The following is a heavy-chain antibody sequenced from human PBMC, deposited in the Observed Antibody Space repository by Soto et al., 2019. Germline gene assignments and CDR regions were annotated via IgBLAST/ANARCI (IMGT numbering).Heavy chain of an antibody. D-gene: IGHD6-13*01. CDR2: INHSGST. V-gene: IGHV4-34*01. CDR3: ARGRVAAPSIN. Sequence: SETLSLTCAVYGGSFSGYYWSWIRQPPGKGLEWIGEINHSGSTNYNPSLKSRVTISVDTSKNQFSLKLSSVTAADTAVYYCARGRVAAPSINWGQGTLVTVS. CDR1: GGSFSGYY. J-gene: IGHJ4*02.